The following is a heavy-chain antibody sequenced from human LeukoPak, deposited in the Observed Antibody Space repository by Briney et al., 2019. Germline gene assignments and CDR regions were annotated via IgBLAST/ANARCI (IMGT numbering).Heavy chain of an antibody. CDR2: IVPIFGTA. V-gene: IGHV1-69*13. J-gene: IGHJ6*02. Sequence: SVKVSCKASVYTFTSYYMHWVRQAPGPGLEWMGGIVPIFGTANYAQKFQGRVTITADESTSTAYMELSSLRSEDTAVYYCARARGITDYYYGMDVWGQGTTVTVSS. CDR1: VYTFTSYY. D-gene: IGHD3-3*01. CDR3: ARARGITDYYYGMDV.